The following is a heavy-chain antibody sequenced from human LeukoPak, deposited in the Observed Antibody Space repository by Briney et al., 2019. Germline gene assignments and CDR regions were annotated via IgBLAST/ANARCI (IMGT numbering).Heavy chain of an antibody. CDR2: ISSSSSYI. D-gene: IGHD5-24*01. V-gene: IGHV3-21*01. CDR3: ARISYGDGYNVFDY. CDR1: GFTFSSYS. J-gene: IGHJ4*02. Sequence: GGSLRLSCAASGFTFSSYSMNWVRQAPGKGLEWVSSISSSSSYIYYADSVKGRFTISRDNAKNSLYLQMNSLRAEDTAVYYCARISYGDGYNVFDYWGQRTPVTVSS.